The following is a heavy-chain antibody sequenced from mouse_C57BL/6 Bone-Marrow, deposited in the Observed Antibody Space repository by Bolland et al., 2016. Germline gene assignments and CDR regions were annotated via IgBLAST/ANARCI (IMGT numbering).Heavy chain of an antibody. Sequence: NYNEKFKGKATLTADKSSSTAYMQLSSLTSEDSAVYFCARVMGSYVVWFAYWGQGTLV. CDR3: ARVMGSYVVWFAY. V-gene: IGHV1-54*01. J-gene: IGHJ3*01. D-gene: IGHD1-1*02.